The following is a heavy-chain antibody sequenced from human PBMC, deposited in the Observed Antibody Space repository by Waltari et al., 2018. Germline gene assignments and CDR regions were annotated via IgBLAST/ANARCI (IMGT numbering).Heavy chain of an antibody. CDR1: GGSISSSSYY. CDR2: IYYSGSS. Sequence: QLQLQESGPGLVKPSETLSLTCTVSGGSISSSSYYWGWIRQPPGKGLEWIGSIYYSGSSYYNPPLKSRVTISLDTSKNQFALKLSSVTAADTAVYYCARGLVGATTSEYFQHWGQGTLVTVSS. V-gene: IGHV4-39*07. D-gene: IGHD1-26*01. CDR3: ARGLVGATTSEYFQH. J-gene: IGHJ1*01.